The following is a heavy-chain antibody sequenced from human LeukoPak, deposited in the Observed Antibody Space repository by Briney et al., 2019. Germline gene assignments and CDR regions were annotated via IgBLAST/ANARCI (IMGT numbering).Heavy chain of an antibody. Sequence: SETLSLTCTVSGYSISSGYYWGWIRQPPGKGLEWIGYIYYSGSTDYNPSLKSRVTMSVDTSKNQFSLKLSSVTAADTAVYYCARETARRGYSYGYFDYWGQGTLVTVSS. J-gene: IGHJ4*02. V-gene: IGHV4-61*01. D-gene: IGHD5-18*01. CDR3: ARETARRGYSYGYFDY. CDR2: IYYSGST. CDR1: GYSISSGYY.